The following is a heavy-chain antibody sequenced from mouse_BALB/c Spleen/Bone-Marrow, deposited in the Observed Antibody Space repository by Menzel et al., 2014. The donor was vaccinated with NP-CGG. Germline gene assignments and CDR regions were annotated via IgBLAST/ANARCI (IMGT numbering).Heavy chain of an antibody. D-gene: IGHD2-4*01. J-gene: IGHJ1*01. CDR2: IDPANGNT. CDR1: GFNIKDTY. CDR3: ANYDYGWYFDV. V-gene: IGHV14-3*02. Sequence: DVKLQESGAELVKPGASVKLSCTASGFNIKDTYMHWVKQRPEQGLEWIGRIDPANGNTKYDPKFQGKATITADTSSNTAYLQLSSLTSGDTAVYYCANYDYGWYFDVWGAGTTVTVSS.